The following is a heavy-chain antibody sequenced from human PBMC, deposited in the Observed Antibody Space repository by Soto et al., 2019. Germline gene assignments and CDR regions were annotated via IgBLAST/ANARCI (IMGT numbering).Heavy chain of an antibody. CDR3: ARGGGYNFGSPKFDY. CDR1: GFIFDSHG. Sequence: QVELAESGGCAVQPGRSLRLSCAASGFIFDSHGMHWVRQAPGKGLAGVAVIWNDGINKYYADSVKGRFTISRDNSNNTVILHMSSLRPEDTALYYCARGGGYNFGSPKFDYWGQGAQFTVSS. CDR2: IWNDGINK. V-gene: IGHV3-33*01. D-gene: IGHD5-12*01. J-gene: IGHJ4*02.